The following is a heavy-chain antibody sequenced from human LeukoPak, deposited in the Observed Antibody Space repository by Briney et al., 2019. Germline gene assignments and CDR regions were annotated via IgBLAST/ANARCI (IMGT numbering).Heavy chain of an antibody. CDR3: ARVPRGDYVDY. Sequence: SETLSLTCTVSGGSISSYYWSWIRQPPGKGLEWIGYIYYSGSTNYNPSLKSRVTLSVDTSKNQFSLKLSSVTAADTAVYYCARVPRGDYVDYWGQGTLVTVSS. CDR2: IYYSGST. D-gene: IGHD3-10*01. V-gene: IGHV4-59*01. J-gene: IGHJ4*02. CDR1: GGSISSYY.